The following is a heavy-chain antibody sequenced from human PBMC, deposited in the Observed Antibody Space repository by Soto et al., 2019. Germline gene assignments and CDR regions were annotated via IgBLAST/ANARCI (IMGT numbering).Heavy chain of an antibody. Sequence: SETLSLTCTVSGGSISSSSYYWGWIRQPPGKGLEWIGSIYYSGSTYYNPSLKSRVTISVDTSKNQFSLKLSSVTAAETAVYYCARHAYYYDSWGQGTPVTVSS. V-gene: IGHV4-39*01. J-gene: IGHJ4*02. CDR3: ARHAYYYDS. CDR2: IYYSGST. CDR1: GGSISSSSYY.